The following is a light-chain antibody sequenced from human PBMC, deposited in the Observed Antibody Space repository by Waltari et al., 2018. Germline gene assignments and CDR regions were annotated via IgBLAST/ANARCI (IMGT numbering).Light chain of an antibody. CDR3: MQGTHWPYT. Sequence: DAVLTQSPLSLPVTLGQPASISCRSSQSLVVSDGNTYLNWFQQRPGQSPRRLIYKVSNRDSGVPYRFSGSASGTDFTLKISRVEAEDVGVYYCMQGTHWPYTFGQGTRLEIK. CDR1: QSLVVSDGNTY. J-gene: IGKJ2*01. CDR2: KVS. V-gene: IGKV2-30*01.